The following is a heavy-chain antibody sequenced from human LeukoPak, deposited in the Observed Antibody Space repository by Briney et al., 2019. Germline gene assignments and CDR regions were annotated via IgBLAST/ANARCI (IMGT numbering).Heavy chain of an antibody. CDR2: ITGGGTNT. CDR1: GFTFSSYS. D-gene: IGHD6-19*01. Sequence: GGSLRLSCAASGFTFSSYSMSWVRQAPGKGLEWDSAITGGGTNTAYADSVKGRFTISRDNSKNTLYLQMNSLRAEDTAMYYCAKRGSSFSFDYWGQGSLVTVSS. V-gene: IGHV3-23*01. CDR3: AKRGSSFSFDY. J-gene: IGHJ4*02.